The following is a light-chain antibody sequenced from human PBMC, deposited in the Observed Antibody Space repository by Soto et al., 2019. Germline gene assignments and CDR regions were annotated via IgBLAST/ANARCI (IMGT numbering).Light chain of an antibody. V-gene: IGLV2-14*01. CDR3: SSYAGRTTVL. CDR1: SSDIGDYNY. J-gene: IGLJ2*01. CDR2: DVS. Sequence: QSALTQPASVSGSLGQSIAFSCTGTSSDIGDYNYVSWYQQLPGKAPKLMIYDVSNRPSGVSDRFSGSVSGNTASLTISGLQPEDEADYYCSSYAGRTTVLFGGGTKLTVL.